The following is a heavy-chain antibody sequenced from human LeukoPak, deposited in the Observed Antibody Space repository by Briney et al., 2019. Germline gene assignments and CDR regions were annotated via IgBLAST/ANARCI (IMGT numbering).Heavy chain of an antibody. V-gene: IGHV3-30*03. D-gene: IGHD6-19*01. CDR3: ARESGQWLDYYFDY. Sequence: GGSLRLSCAASGFTFSSYGMHWVRQAPGKGLEWVAVISYDGSNKYYADSVKGRFTISRDNSKNTLYLQMNSLRAEDTAVYYCARESGQWLDYYFDYWGQGTLVTVSS. CDR1: GFTFSSYG. CDR2: ISYDGSNK. J-gene: IGHJ4*02.